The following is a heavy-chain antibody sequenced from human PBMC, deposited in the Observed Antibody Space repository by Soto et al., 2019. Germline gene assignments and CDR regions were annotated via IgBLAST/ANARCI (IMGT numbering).Heavy chain of an antibody. CDR1: GFTFTRYS. CDR3: ARESEDLTSNFDY. CDR2: ISSTTNYI. Sequence: GGSLRLSCAASGFTFTRYSMNWVRQAPGKGLEWVSSISSTTNYIYYGDSMKGRFTISGDNAKNSLYLEMNSLRAEDTAVYYCARESEDLTSNFDYWGQGTLVTVSS. J-gene: IGHJ4*02. V-gene: IGHV3-21*06.